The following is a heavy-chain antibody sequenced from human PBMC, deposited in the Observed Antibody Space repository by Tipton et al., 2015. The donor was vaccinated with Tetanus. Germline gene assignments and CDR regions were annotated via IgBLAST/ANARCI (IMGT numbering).Heavy chain of an antibody. Sequence: QLVQSGAEMKKPGASVKVSCKASGYTFTGYYIYWVRQAPGQGLEWMGWIDPNSGGTVYAQKFQGTVTMTRDTSISTAYMELRSLRSDDAAAYYCARDRGDYIYYGMDVWGPGTTVTVS. CDR3: ARDRGDYIYYGMDV. CDR1: GYTFTGYY. CDR2: IDPNSGGT. D-gene: IGHD3-22*01. V-gene: IGHV1-2*02. J-gene: IGHJ6*02.